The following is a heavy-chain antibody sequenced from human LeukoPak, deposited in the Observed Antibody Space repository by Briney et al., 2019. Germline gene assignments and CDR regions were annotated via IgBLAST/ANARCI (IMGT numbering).Heavy chain of an antibody. D-gene: IGHD1-26*01. CDR1: GGTFSSYT. V-gene: IGHV1-69*02. Sequence: SVKVSCKASGGTFSSYTISWVRQAPGQGLEWMGRIIPILGIANYAQKFQGRVTITADKSTSTAYMGLSSPRSEDTAVYYCARVGASTTLDYWGQGTLVTVSS. CDR3: ARVGASTTLDY. CDR2: IIPILGIA. J-gene: IGHJ4*02.